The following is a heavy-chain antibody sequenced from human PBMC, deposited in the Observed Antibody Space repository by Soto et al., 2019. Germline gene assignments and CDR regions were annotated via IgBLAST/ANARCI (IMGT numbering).Heavy chain of an antibody. CDR2: ILVDGRT. D-gene: IGHD2-8*02. V-gene: IGHV3-23*01. J-gene: IGHJ3*02. CDR3: AKATATGGGAFDI. Sequence: GGVLRLSCAASGFICSSYDMSWVRQAPGKGLEWVSTILVDGRTFYVDSVKGRFTISRDNSKNTVYLQMSSLTAGDTALYYCAKATATGGGAFDICGQGTMVTGSS. CDR1: GFICSSYD.